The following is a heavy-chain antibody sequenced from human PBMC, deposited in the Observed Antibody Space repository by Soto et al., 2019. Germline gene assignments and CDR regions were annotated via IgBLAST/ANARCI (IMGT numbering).Heavy chain of an antibody. V-gene: IGHV3-33*01. CDR2: IWYDGSNK. CDR1: GFTFSSSG. CDR3: ARDSEDSSGYSLYYFDY. J-gene: IGHJ4*02. D-gene: IGHD3-22*01. Sequence: PGGCLRLSCAASGFTFSSSGMHWVRQDPGKGLEWVAVIWYDGSNKYYAESVKGRFTISRDNSKNTLYLQMNSLRAEDTAVYYCARDSEDSSGYSLYYFDYWGQGTLVTVSS.